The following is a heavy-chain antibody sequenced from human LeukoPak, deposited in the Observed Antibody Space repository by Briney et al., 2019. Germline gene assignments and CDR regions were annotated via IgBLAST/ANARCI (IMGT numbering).Heavy chain of an antibody. CDR2: IYYSGST. V-gene: IGHV4-39*01. CDR1: GGSISSSSYY. D-gene: IGHD2-15*01. Sequence: SETLSLTCTVSGGSISSSSYYWGWIRQPPGKRLEWIGSIYYSGSTYYNPSLKSRVTISVDTSKNQFSLKLSSVTAADTAVYNCARMVVDLNFDYWGQGTLVTVSS. J-gene: IGHJ4*02. CDR3: ARMVVDLNFDY.